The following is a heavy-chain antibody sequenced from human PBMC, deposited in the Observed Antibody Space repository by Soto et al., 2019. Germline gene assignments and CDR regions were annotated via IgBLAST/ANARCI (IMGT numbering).Heavy chain of an antibody. J-gene: IGHJ6*02. D-gene: IGHD3-3*01. V-gene: IGHV1-69*01. Sequence: QVQLVQSGAEVKKPGSSVKVSCKASGGTFNRYANSWVRQAPGQGLEWMGGIIPIFGIGNDAQRFQGRVTMTADESTGTAYMELSSLRSEDTGVYYCARSAITLFGVVSIPPHYYSEMDVWGQGTTVTVSS. CDR2: IIPIFGIG. CDR3: ARSAITLFGVVSIPPHYYSEMDV. CDR1: GGTFNRYA.